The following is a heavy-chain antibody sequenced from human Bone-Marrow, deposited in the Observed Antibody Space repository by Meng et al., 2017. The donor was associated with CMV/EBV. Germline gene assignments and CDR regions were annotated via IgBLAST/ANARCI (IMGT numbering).Heavy chain of an antibody. CDR1: GFTFSSYS. J-gene: IGHJ5*02. CDR3: ARGHEYCSGGSCYANNWFDP. Sequence: CAASGFTFSSYSMNWVRQAPGKGLEWIGEINHSGSTNYNPSLKSRVTISVDTSKNQFSLKLSSVTAADTAVYYCARGHEYCSGGSCYANNWFDPWGQGTLVTVPS. V-gene: IGHV4-34*01. D-gene: IGHD2-15*01. CDR2: INHSGST.